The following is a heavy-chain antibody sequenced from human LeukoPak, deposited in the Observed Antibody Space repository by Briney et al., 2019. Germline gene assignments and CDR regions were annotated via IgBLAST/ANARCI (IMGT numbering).Heavy chain of an antibody. D-gene: IGHD1-26*01. CDR2: ISGSGGST. CDR3: AKDLEMEVIVGATIDY. J-gene: IGHJ4*02. CDR1: GFTFSSYG. V-gene: IGHV3-23*01. Sequence: PGGSLRLSCAASGFTFSSYGMSWVRQAPGKGLEWVSAISGSGGSTYYADSVKGRFTISRDNSKNTLYLQMNSLRAEDTAVYYCAKDLEMEVIVGATIDYWGQGTLVTVSS.